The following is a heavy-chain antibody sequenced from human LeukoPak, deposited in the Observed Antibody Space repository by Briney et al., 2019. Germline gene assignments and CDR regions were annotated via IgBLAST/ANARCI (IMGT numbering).Heavy chain of an antibody. J-gene: IGHJ4*02. D-gene: IGHD3-16*01. CDR2: IYHSGST. V-gene: IGHV4-59*04. CDR3: AVGGGVRSFDY. CDR1: GGSISSYY. Sequence: SETLSLTCTVSGGSISSYYWSWIRQPAGKGLEWIGSIYHSGSTYYNPSLKSRVTISVDTSKNQFSLKLSSVTAADTAVYYCAVGGGVRSFDYWGQGPLVTVSS.